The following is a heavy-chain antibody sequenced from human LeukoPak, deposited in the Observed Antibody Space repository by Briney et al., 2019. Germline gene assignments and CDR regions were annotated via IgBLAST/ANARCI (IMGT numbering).Heavy chain of an antibody. Sequence: GGSLRLSCAASGLTFRNYWMHWIRQAPGKGLVWVSRIDSDGKSISYADSVKGRFTISRDNAKSTLYLQMNSLRAEDTAVYYCARVGGVSEFDWWGQGTLVTVSS. V-gene: IGHV3-74*01. CDR2: IDSDGKSI. D-gene: IGHD3-16*01. J-gene: IGHJ4*02. CDR3: ARVGGVSEFDW. CDR1: GLTFRNYW.